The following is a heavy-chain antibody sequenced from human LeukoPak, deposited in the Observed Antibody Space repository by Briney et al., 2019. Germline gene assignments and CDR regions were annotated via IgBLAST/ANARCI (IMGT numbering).Heavy chain of an antibody. J-gene: IGHJ4*02. D-gene: IGHD3-3*02. CDR2: ISGSGGST. CDR1: GFTFSSYA. Sequence: GGSLRLSCAASGFTFSSYAMSWVRQAPGKGLEWVSAISGSGGSTYYADSVKGRFTISRDNSKNTLYLHMNTLRAEDTAVYYCATLRPISRQYFDSWGQGTLVTVSS. CDR3: ATLRPISRQYFDS. V-gene: IGHV3-23*01.